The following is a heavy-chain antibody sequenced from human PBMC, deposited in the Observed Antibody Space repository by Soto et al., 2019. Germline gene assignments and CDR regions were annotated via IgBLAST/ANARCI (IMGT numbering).Heavy chain of an antibody. D-gene: IGHD6-13*01. CDR2: ISSSSSYI. V-gene: IGHV3-21*01. J-gene: IGHJ4*02. CDR3: ARSGAAAGFYFDF. CDR1: GFTFSSYS. Sequence: PXGSLRLSCVVSGFTFSSYSMNWVRQAPGKGLEWVSSISSSSSYIYYADSVKGRFTISRDYAKNSLYLQMNGLRAEDTAVYYCARSGAAAGFYFDFWGQGTLVTVSS.